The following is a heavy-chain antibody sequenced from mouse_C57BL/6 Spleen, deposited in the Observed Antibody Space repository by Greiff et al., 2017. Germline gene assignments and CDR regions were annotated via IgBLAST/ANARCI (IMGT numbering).Heavy chain of an antibody. Sequence: VQLQASGAELMKPGASVKLSCMATGYTFTGYWIEWVKQRPGHGLEWIGEILPGSGSTNYNETFKGKATFTAVTSSNTAYMQLGSLTTEDSAIYYCARSAHYYGRSALYSYFDVWGAGATVTVSS. D-gene: IGHD1-1*01. CDR3: ARSAHYYGRSALYSYFDV. CDR1: GYTFTGYW. J-gene: IGHJ1*01. CDR2: ILPGSGST. V-gene: IGHV1-9*01.